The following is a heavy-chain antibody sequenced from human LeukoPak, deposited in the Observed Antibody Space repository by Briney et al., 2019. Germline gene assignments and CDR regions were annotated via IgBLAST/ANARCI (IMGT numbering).Heavy chain of an antibody. CDR1: GLSLSGYW. V-gene: IGHV3-74*01. J-gene: IGHJ4*02. CDR2: INGDASST. Sequence: GGSLRLSCAASGLSLSGYWMHWVRQAPGKGLVWVSRINGDASSTSYADSVKGRFTISRDNAKSTLYLQMNSLRVEDTAVYYCARARGNTYGYFEYWGQGTLVTVSS. CDR3: ARARGNTYGYFEY. D-gene: IGHD5-18*01.